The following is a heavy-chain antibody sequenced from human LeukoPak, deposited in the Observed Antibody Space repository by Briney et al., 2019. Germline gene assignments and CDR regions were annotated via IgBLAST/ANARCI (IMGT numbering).Heavy chain of an antibody. D-gene: IGHD3/OR15-3a*01. CDR1: GGSISSSSYY. CDR3: ARRARGGLDPGSFDY. J-gene: IGHJ4*02. CDR2: IYYSGST. V-gene: IGHV4-39*01. Sequence: SETLSLTCTVSGGSISSSSYYWGWIRQPPGKGLEWIGSIYYSGSTYYNPSLKSRVTISVDTSKNQFSLKLSSVTAADTAVYDCARRARGGLDPGSFDYWGQGTLVTVSS.